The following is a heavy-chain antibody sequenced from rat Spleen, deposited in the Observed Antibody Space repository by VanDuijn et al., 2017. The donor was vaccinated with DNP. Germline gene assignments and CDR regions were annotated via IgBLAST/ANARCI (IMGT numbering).Heavy chain of an antibody. J-gene: IGHJ2*01. CDR3: ARQPPYYDGSYPLYFEY. Sequence: EVRLVESDGGLVQPGRSMKLSCAASGFTFSNYFMSWVRQAPTKGLEWVASISDSGGFTCYRDAVKGRFTISRDNAKSTLYLQMDSLRSEDTATYYCARQPPYYDGSYPLYFEYWGQGVMVTVSS. V-gene: IGHV5-25*01. CDR2: ISDSGGFT. CDR1: GFTFSNYF. D-gene: IGHD1-12*02.